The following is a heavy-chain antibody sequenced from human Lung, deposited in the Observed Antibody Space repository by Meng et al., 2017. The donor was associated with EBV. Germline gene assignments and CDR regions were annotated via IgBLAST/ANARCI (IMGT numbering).Heavy chain of an antibody. V-gene: IGHV3-11*01. CDR2: ISSGGGIAT. Sequence: GQLAGSWGGLVKPGGFLTLSCAASGFSFSDYYVNWIRQSPEKGLEWLSDISSGGGIATNYADSVKGRFTVSRDDTQKSVYLHMNSLRVEDTATYYCATEMQVDWLHVFEMWGQGTKVTVSS. J-gene: IGHJ3*02. CDR3: ATEMQVDWLHVFEM. CDR1: GFSFSDYY. D-gene: IGHD5-12*01.